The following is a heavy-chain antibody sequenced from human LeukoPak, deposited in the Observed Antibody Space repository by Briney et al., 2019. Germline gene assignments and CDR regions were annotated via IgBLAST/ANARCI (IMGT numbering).Heavy chain of an antibody. CDR3: AGDIAPAGLFFEF. D-gene: IGHD6-13*01. J-gene: IGHJ4*02. CDR2: IKYDGSEK. Sequence: GGSLRLSCAASGFTLSSYWMSWVRQAPGKGLEWVANIKYDGSEKDYVDSVKGRFTISRDNAKNSLYLQMNSLRAEDTAVYYCAGDIAPAGLFFEFWGQGTLVTVSS. V-gene: IGHV3-7*01. CDR1: GFTLSSYW.